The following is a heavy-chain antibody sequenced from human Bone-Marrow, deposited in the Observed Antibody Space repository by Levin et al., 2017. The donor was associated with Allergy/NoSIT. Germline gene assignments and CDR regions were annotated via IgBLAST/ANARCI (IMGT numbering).Heavy chain of an antibody. CDR1: GFTFSSYA. V-gene: IGHV3-23*01. CDR3: AKTDGGYGFAQEAHYFDY. CDR2: ISGSGGST. D-gene: IGHD4-17*01. Sequence: PGGSLRLSCAASGFTFSSYAMSWVRQAPGKGLEWVSAISGSGGSTYYADSVKGRFTISRDNSKNTLYLQMNSLRAEDTAVYYCAKTDGGYGFAQEAHYFDYWGQGTLVTVSS. J-gene: IGHJ4*02.